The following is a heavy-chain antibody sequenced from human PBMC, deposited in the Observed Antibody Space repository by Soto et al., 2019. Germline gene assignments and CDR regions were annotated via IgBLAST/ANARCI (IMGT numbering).Heavy chain of an antibody. J-gene: IGHJ4*02. CDR2: IYHSGST. V-gene: IGHV4-38-2*02. Sequence: SETLSLTCTVSGYSISSGYYWGWIRQPPGKGLEWIGSIYHSGSTYYNPSLKSRVTISVDTSKNQFSLKLSSVTAADTAVYYCASETYNWNYGYYFDYWGQGTLVTVSS. D-gene: IGHD1-7*01. CDR1: GYSISSGYY. CDR3: ASETYNWNYGYYFDY.